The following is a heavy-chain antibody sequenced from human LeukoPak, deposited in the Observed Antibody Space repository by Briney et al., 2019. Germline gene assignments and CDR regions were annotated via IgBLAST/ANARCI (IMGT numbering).Heavy chain of an antibody. Sequence: PGGSLRLSCAAFGFTFSSYAMSWVRQAPGKGREWVSAISGSGGSTYYADSVKGRFTISRDNSKNTLYLQMNSLRAEDTAVYYCAKEGYYDRSGYHDYWGQGTLVTVSS. CDR1: GFTFSSYA. CDR2: ISGSGGST. D-gene: IGHD3-22*01. CDR3: AKEGYYDRSGYHDY. J-gene: IGHJ4*02. V-gene: IGHV3-23*01.